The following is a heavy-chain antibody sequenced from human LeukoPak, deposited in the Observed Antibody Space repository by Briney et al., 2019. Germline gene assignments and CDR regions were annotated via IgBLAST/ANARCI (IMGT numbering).Heavy chain of an antibody. D-gene: IGHD5-12*01. CDR1: GGSISSGSYY. Sequence: SQTLSLTCTVSGGSISSGSYYWSWIRQPAGKGLEWIGRIYTSGSTNYNPSLKSRVTISVDTSKNQFSLKLSSVTAADTAVYYCARLVRGIVATIDYWGQGTLVTVSS. J-gene: IGHJ4*02. CDR3: ARLVRGIVATIDY. V-gene: IGHV4-61*02. CDR2: IYTSGST.